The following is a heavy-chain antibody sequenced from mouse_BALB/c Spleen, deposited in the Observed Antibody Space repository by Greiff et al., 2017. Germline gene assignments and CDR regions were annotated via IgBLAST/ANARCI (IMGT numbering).Heavy chain of an antibody. Sequence: QVQLKESGPGLVAPSQSLSITCTVSGFSLTSYGVHWVRQPPGKGLEWLGVIWAGGSTNYNSALMSRLSISKDNSKSQVFLKMNSLQTDDTAMYYCAREGGSSPNYYAMDYWGQGTSVTVSS. CDR3: AREGGSSPNYYAMDY. CDR2: IWAGGST. V-gene: IGHV2-9*02. J-gene: IGHJ4*01. CDR1: GFSLTSYG. D-gene: IGHD1-1*01.